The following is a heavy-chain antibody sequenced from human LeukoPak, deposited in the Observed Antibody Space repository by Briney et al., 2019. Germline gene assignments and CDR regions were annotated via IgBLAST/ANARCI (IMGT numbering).Heavy chain of an antibody. D-gene: IGHD3-3*01. CDR3: AKDFVRGNRITIFGVRSYGMDV. CDR2: INTDGSIT. CDR1: GFTYSDYW. V-gene: IGHV3-74*01. Sequence: GGSLRLSCAASGFTYSDYWIHWVRQAPGKGLVWVSRINTDGSITNYADSVKGRFSISRDNAKNTLYLQMNSLRAEDTAVYYCAKDFVRGNRITIFGVRSYGMDVWGQGTTVTVSS. J-gene: IGHJ6*02.